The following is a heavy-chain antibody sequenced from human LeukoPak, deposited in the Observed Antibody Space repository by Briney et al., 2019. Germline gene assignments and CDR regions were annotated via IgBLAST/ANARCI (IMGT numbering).Heavy chain of an antibody. CDR2: IWYDGSNK. Sequence: GGSLRLSCAASGFTFSSYGMHWVRQAPGKGLEWVAVIWYDGSNKYYADSVKGRFTISRDNSKNTLYLQMNSLRAEDTAVYYCARDRVVVAAFYYYGMDVWGQGTTVTVSS. J-gene: IGHJ6*02. CDR1: GFTFSSYG. D-gene: IGHD2-15*01. CDR3: ARDRVVVAAFYYYGMDV. V-gene: IGHV3-33*01.